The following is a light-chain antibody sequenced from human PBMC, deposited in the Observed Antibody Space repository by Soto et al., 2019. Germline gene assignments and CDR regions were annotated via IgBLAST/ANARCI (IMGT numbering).Light chain of an antibody. CDR3: QNYNDYSPRT. J-gene: IGKJ1*01. CDR1: QSISSW. CDR2: KAS. Sequence: DIQMTQSPSTLSASVGDRVTITCRASQSISSWLAWYQQKPGKAPKLLIYKASNLESGVPSRFSGSQSGTEFTLTICILLHDDLATYFGQNYNDYSPRTFGQGTKVEIK. V-gene: IGKV1-5*03.